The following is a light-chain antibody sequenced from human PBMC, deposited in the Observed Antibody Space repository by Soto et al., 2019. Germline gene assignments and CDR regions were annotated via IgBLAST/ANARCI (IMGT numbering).Light chain of an antibody. Sequence: DIVMTQAPDSLAVSLDERAPINXXSIQXVIHTSNNKSYLAWYQQKAGQPPEXXLYWASARDSGVPDRFSGSGAGTDFTLTISSLQAEDVAVYYCQQYYSTPRTFGQGTKVDIK. V-gene: IGKV4-1*01. J-gene: IGKJ2*01. CDR2: WAS. CDR3: QQYYSTPRT. CDR1: QXVIHTSNNKSY.